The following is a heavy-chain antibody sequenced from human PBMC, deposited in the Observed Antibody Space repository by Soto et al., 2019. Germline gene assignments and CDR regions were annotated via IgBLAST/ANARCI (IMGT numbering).Heavy chain of an antibody. D-gene: IGHD5-12*01. CDR1: GGSISSGDYY. CDR2: IYYSGST. V-gene: IGHV4-30-4*01. Sequence: SETLSLTCTVSGGSISSGDYYWSWIRQAPGKGLEWIGYIYYSGSTYYNPSLKSRVTISVDTSKNQFSLKLSSVTAADTAVYYCAIRYSCYDYYYYVMDVSAQGTTVTVSS. CDR3: AIRYSCYDYYYYVMDV. J-gene: IGHJ6*02.